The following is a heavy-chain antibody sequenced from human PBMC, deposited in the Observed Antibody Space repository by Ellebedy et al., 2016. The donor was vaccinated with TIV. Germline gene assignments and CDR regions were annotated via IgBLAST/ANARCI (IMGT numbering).Heavy chain of an antibody. CDR1: GVSLTNSSYY. CDR3: AGTDLSGDYGGNIDAFDV. CDR2: MYYGGGT. Sequence: SETLSLXCTVSGVSLTNSSYYWGWIRQPPGKTLEWIGSMYYGGGTYYNPSLESRVAISADTSSNYFSLRLRFMTAADTAIYFCAGTDLSGDYGGNIDAFDVWGHGTLISVS. J-gene: IGHJ3*01. V-gene: IGHV4-39*02. D-gene: IGHD4-23*01.